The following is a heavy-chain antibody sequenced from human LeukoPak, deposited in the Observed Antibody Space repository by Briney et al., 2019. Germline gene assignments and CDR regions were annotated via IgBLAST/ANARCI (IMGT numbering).Heavy chain of an antibody. CDR3: ARLILNGWFDP. J-gene: IGHJ5*02. CDR1: GGSLNSYY. D-gene: IGHD3-10*01. V-gene: IGHV4-59*08. CDR2: IYYTNT. Sequence: SETLSLTCTVSGGSLNSYYWSWIRQPPGKGLEWIGYIYYTNTNYNPSLGSRVTISVDMSKNQFSLKLTSVTAADTAVYYCARLILNGWFDPWGQGAQVTVSS.